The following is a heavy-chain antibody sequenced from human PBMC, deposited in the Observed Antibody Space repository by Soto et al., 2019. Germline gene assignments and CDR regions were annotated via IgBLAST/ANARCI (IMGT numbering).Heavy chain of an antibody. CDR3: ARHGAWAPLDD. D-gene: IGHD3-16*01. J-gene: IGHJ4*02. CDR2: INHSGNT. Sequence: SETLSLTCAVYGGSFSGYYWSWIRQPPGKGLEWIGEINHSGNTNYNPSLKSRVTISVDTSKNQFSLKLSSVTAADTAVYYCARHGAWAPLDDWGQGTLVTVSS. CDR1: GGSFSGYY. V-gene: IGHV4-34*01.